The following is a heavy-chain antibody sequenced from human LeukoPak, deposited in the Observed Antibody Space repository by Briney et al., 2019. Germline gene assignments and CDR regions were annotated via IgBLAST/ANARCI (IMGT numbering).Heavy chain of an antibody. V-gene: IGHV4-30-4*01. CDR2: IYYSGST. CDR1: GGSISSGDYY. J-gene: IGHJ4*02. Sequence: SQTLSLTCTVSGGSISSGDYYWSWIRQPPGKGLEWIGYIYYSGSTYYNPSLKSRVTISVDTSKNQFSLKLSSVTAADTAVYYCASDYGGNGGFDYGGQETLVTVSS. D-gene: IGHD4-23*01. CDR3: ASDYGGNGGFDY.